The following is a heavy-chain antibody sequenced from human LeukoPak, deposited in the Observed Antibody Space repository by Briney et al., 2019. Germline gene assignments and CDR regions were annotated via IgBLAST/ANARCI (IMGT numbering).Heavy chain of an antibody. D-gene: IGHD6-13*01. CDR1: GYTFTSYY. CDR2: INPNNGGT. Sequence: ASVTVSCKASGYTFTSYYIHWVRQAPGQGLEWMGRINPNNGGTTYAQKFQGRVTTTRDTSINTAYMELSRLRSDDTAVYYCARDGTDRAGFDYWGQGTLVTVSS. V-gene: IGHV1-2*06. CDR3: ARDGTDRAGFDY. J-gene: IGHJ4*02.